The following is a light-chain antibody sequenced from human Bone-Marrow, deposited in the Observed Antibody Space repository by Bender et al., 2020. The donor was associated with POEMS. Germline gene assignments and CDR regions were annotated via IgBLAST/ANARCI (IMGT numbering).Light chain of an antibody. CDR2: QDD. Sequence: SYELTQPPSVSVSPGQTASISCSADKLGDKFACWYQQKPGHSPLLVIYQDDRRPSGIPERFSGSNSGNTATLTISGTQAMDEANYFCQAWDSGSALVFGGGTKLTVL. V-gene: IGLV3-1*01. CDR1: KLGDKF. J-gene: IGLJ2*01. CDR3: QAWDSGSALV.